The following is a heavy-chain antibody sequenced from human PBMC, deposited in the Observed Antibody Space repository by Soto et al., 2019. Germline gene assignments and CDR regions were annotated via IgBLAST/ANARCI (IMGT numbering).Heavy chain of an antibody. Sequence: QVQLVQSGAEVKKPGASVKVSCKTSGYTFSSYGFSWVRQAPGQGLEWIGWISGYNGNTNYAQRFQGRVTMTTDTATSSAYMELRSLRSDDTAVYYCAREGQLGYWGQGTLVTVSS. CDR2: ISGYNGNT. CDR1: GYTFSSYG. D-gene: IGHD6-6*01. CDR3: AREGQLGY. J-gene: IGHJ4*02. V-gene: IGHV1-18*01.